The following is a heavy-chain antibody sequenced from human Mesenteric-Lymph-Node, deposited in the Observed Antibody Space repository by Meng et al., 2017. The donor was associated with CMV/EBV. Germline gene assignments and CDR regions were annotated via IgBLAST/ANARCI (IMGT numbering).Heavy chain of an antibody. CDR1: GFTFSSYE. V-gene: IGHV3-48*03. Sequence: LSLTCAASGFTFSSYEFNWVRQPPGKGLEWLSYISDSGSTIYYADSVKGRFTISRDNAKNSLYLQMNSLRAEDTAVYYCAGDSPRPYGLDVWGQGTTVTVSS. CDR2: ISDSGSTI. J-gene: IGHJ6*02. CDR3: AGDSPRPYGLDV.